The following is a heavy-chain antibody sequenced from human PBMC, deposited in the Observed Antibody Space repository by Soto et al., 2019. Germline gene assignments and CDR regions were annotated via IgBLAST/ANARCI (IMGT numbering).Heavy chain of an antibody. CDR1: GFTFSSYG. Sequence: GGSLRLSCAASGFTFSSYGMHWVREAPGKGLEWVAGISDDGSNKYYAGSVKGRFTISRDNSKNTLYLQMNSLRAEDTAVYYCAKIRAAVVPAAALNVWGQGTTVTVSS. CDR3: AKIRAAVVPAAALNV. D-gene: IGHD2-2*01. V-gene: IGHV3-30*18. CDR2: ISDDGSNK. J-gene: IGHJ6*02.